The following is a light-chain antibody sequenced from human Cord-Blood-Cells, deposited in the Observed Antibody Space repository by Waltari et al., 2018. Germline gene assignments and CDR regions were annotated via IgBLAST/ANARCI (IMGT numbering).Light chain of an antibody. J-gene: IGLJ2*01. CDR3: QAWDSSTVV. CDR2: QDS. CDR1: KLGDKY. V-gene: IGLV3-1*01. Sequence: SYELTQPPSVSVSPGQTASLPCSGDKLGDKYACWYQQKPGQPPVLVIYQDSKRPSGIPERFSGSNSGNTDTLTISGTQAMDEADYYCQAWDSSTVVFGGGTKLTVL.